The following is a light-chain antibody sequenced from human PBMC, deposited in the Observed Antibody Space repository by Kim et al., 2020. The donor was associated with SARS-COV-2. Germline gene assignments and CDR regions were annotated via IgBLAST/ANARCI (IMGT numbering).Light chain of an antibody. CDR3: QQADTFPPT. Sequence: ASVGDRVTITCRASQGIGTWLAWYQYEPGKAPKLRIYGASSLHSGVPSRFSGSGSGTDFTLTISSLQPEDFASYYCQQADTFPPTFGGGTKVDIK. CDR1: QGIGTW. CDR2: GAS. V-gene: IGKV1-12*01. J-gene: IGKJ4*01.